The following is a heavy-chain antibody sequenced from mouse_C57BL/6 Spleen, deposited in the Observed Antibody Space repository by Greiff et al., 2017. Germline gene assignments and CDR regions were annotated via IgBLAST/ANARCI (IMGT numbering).Heavy chain of an antibody. CDR3: AREGGAYYSNYDY. J-gene: IGHJ2*01. Sequence: EVQLVESEGGLVQPGCSMKLSCTASGFTFSDSYMALVRQVPEKGLEWVANINYDGSSTYYLDSLKSRFIISRDNAKNILYLQMSSLKSEDTATYYYAREGGAYYSNYDYWGQGTTLTVSS. D-gene: IGHD2-5*01. V-gene: IGHV5-16*01. CDR2: INYDGSST. CDR1: GFTFSDSY.